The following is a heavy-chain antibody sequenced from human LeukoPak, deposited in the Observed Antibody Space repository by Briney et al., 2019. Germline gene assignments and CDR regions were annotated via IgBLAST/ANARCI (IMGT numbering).Heavy chain of an antibody. CDR1: GSSVSSGSYY. V-gene: IGHV4-61*01. CDR2: IYYSGST. Sequence: SETLSLTCTVSGSSVSSGSYYWSWIRQPPGKGLEWIGYIYYSGSTNYNPSLKSRVTISVDTSKNQFSLKLSSVTAADTAVYYCARVGNIAAAAFDYWGQGTLVTVSS. D-gene: IGHD6-13*01. J-gene: IGHJ4*02. CDR3: ARVGNIAAAAFDY.